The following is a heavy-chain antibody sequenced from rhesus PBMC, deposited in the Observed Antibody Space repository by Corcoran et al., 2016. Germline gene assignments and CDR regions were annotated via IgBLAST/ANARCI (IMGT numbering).Heavy chain of an antibody. J-gene: IGHJ4*01. Sequence: QVQLQESGPGLVKPSETLSLTCAGAGGSFSGYYWGWIRQPPGKGLEGIGYISGSSGSTYYNPSLKSRVTISTDTSKNQFSLKLSSVTAADTAVYYCARAPSSGFDYWGQGVLVTVSS. V-gene: IGHV4-165*01. CDR2: ISGSSGST. CDR3: ARAPSSGFDY. D-gene: IGHD6-31*01. CDR1: GGSFSGYY.